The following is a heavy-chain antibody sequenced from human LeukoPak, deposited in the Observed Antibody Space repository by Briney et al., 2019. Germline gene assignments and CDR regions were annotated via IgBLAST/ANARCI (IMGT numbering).Heavy chain of an antibody. Sequence: ASVKVSCTASGYTFTSYDINWVRQATGQGLEWMGWMNPNSGSTGYAQKFQGRVTMTRNTSISTAYMELSSLRSEDTAVYYCARDCSGGSCYGPWGQGTLVTVSS. D-gene: IGHD2-15*01. V-gene: IGHV1-8*01. CDR2: MNPNSGST. CDR3: ARDCSGGSCYGP. J-gene: IGHJ5*02. CDR1: GYTFTSYD.